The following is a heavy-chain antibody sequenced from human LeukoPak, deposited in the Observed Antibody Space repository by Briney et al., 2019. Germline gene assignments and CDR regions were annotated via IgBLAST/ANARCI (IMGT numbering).Heavy chain of an antibody. J-gene: IGHJ5*02. Sequence: SETLSLTCTVSGGSISSYYWSWIRQPAGKGLEWIGRIYTSGSTNYNPSLKSRVTMSVDTSKNQFSLKLSSVTAAGTAVYYCARDLYSSGWAAPWFDPWGQGTLVTVSS. D-gene: IGHD6-19*01. CDR2: IYTSGST. V-gene: IGHV4-4*07. CDR1: GGSISSYY. CDR3: ARDLYSSGWAAPWFDP.